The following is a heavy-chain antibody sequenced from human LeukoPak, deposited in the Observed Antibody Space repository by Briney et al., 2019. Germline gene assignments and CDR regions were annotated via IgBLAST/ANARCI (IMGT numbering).Heavy chain of an antibody. D-gene: IGHD6-19*01. CDR2: IYSAGDT. V-gene: IGHV3-53*01. Sequence: GSPTLSCAASGFAVSNNYMSWVRQAPGKGLEWVSIIYSAGDTYCADSVKGRFTISRDNSNNTLNLQMNSLRAEDTAVYYCARGVTIIAVGDSWGQGTLVTVSS. CDR1: GFAVSNNY. J-gene: IGHJ4*02. CDR3: ARGVTIIAVGDS.